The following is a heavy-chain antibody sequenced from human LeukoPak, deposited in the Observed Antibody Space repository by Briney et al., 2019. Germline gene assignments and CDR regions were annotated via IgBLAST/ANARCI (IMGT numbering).Heavy chain of an antibody. CDR1: GFTFSSHW. J-gene: IGHJ3*02. V-gene: IGHV3-7*04. D-gene: IGHD5-24*01. Sequence: GGSLRLSCAGSGFTFSSHWMSWVRQAPGKGLQWVASIKQDGSEKHYVDSVRGRFTISRDNAENSLYLQMNSLIAEDTAVYYCAWLLGMVTTYDIWGQGTMVTVSS. CDR3: AWLLGMVTTYDI. CDR2: IKQDGSEK.